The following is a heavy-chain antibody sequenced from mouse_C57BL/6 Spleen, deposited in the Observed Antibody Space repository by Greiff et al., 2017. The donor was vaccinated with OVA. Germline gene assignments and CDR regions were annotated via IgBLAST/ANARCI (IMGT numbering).Heavy chain of an antibody. CDR3: ARSEDYYGSRYDY. D-gene: IGHD1-1*01. CDR2: ISYDGSN. Sequence: EVQVVESGPGLVKPSQSLSLTCSVTGYSITSGYYWNWIRQFPGNKLEWMGYISYDGSNNYNPSLKNRISITRDTSKNQFFLKLNSVTTEDTATYYCARSEDYYGSRYDYWGQGTTLTVSS. CDR1: GYSITSGYY. J-gene: IGHJ2*01. V-gene: IGHV3-6*01.